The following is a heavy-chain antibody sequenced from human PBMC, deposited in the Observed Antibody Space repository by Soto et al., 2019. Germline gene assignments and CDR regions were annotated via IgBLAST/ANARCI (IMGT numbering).Heavy chain of an antibody. Sequence: SVKVSCKASGGTFYTYTFSWVRQAPGQGLEWMGSITPIYPTTNYAEKFQGRLTVTADGSTNTAYMELNSLTSEDTAVYYCARIPRYSFPTSGDLDSWGQGTLVTVSS. CDR1: GGTFYTYT. J-gene: IGHJ4*02. CDR2: ITPIYPTT. D-gene: IGHD5-18*01. CDR3: ARIPRYSFPTSGDLDS. V-gene: IGHV1-69*13.